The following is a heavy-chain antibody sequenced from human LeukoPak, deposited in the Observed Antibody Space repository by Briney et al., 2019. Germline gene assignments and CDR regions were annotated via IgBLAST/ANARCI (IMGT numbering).Heavy chain of an antibody. J-gene: IGHJ4*02. CDR3: ASLAPHHYGSGSPH. CDR2: ISSSSSYI. Sequence: GGSLRLSCAASGFTFSSYSMNWVRQAPGKGLEWASSISSSSSYIYYADSVKGRFTISRDNAKNSLYLQMNSLRAEDTAVYYCASLAPHHYGSGSPHWGQGTLVTVSS. V-gene: IGHV3-21*01. CDR1: GFTFSSYS. D-gene: IGHD3-10*01.